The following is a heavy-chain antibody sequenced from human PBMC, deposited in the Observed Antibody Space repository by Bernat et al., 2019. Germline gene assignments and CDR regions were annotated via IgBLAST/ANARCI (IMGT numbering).Heavy chain of an antibody. D-gene: IGHD3-16*01. J-gene: IGHJ4*02. CDR1: GFTFSSYS. V-gene: IGHV3-21*01. Sequence: EVQLVESGGGLVKPGGSLRLSCAASGFTFSSYSMNWVRQAPGKGLEWVSSISSSSSYIYYADSVEGLFTSTRDNAKNSLYLRMNRLRAEDTAVYYCARSREYVWGSYRTFDYWGQGTLVTVSS. CDR2: ISSSSSYI. CDR3: ARSREYVWGSYRTFDY.